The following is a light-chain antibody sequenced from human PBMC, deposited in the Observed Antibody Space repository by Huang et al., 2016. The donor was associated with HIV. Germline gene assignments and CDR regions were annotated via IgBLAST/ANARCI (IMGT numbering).Light chain of an antibody. CDR1: QSIRKY. V-gene: IGKV1-39*01. CDR2: SAS. CDR3: QQSDDTPRT. Sequence: DIQMTQSPSSLSASVGDRVTIACRASQSIRKYLNWYQQKPGEAPKLLMHSASSLQSGVPSRFRGRGSGTECTLTIASLQPEDLATYYCQQSDDTPRTLGQGTKVVI. J-gene: IGKJ1*01.